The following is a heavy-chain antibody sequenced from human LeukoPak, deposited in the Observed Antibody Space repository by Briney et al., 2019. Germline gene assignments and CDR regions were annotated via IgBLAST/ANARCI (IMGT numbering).Heavy chain of an antibody. CDR3: ARDRYGYSYGFIY. CDR1: LFTFSSYW. D-gene: IGHD5-18*01. J-gene: IGHJ4*02. CDR2: INSDGSST. Sequence: GGSLRHSRAASLFTFSSYWMHWVRQAPGKGLVWVSRINSDGSSTSYADSVKGRFTISRDNAKNTLYLQMNSLRAEDTAVYYCARDRYGYSYGFIYWGQGTLVTVSS. V-gene: IGHV3-74*01.